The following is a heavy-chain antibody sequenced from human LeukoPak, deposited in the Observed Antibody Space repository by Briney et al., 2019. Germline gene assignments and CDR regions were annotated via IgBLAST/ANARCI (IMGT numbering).Heavy chain of an antibody. D-gene: IGHD6-13*01. V-gene: IGHV3-9*01. CDR1: GFTFDDYA. J-gene: IGHJ4*02. CDR2: ISRNSDSV. Sequence: GGSLRLSCAASGFTFDDYAMHWVRLAPGKGLEWVSGISRNSDSVGYADSVKGRFTISRDNAKSSLSLQMNSLRPEDTAVYYCVKVDSNSWYLGFDYWGQGTLVTVSS. CDR3: VKVDSNSWYLGFDY.